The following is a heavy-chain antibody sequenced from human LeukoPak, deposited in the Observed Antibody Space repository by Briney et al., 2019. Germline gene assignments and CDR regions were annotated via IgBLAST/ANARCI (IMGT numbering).Heavy chain of an antibody. CDR3: ARDGSLTYITMVRGVIITKDDAFDI. Sequence: SETLSLTCTVSGGSISSYYWSWIRQPPGKGLEWIGYIYYSGSTNYNPSLKSRVTISVDTSKNQFSLKLSSVTAADTAVYYCARDGSLTYITMVRGVIITKDDAFDIWGQGTMVTVSS. V-gene: IGHV4-59*01. CDR1: GGSISSYY. D-gene: IGHD3-10*01. J-gene: IGHJ3*02. CDR2: IYYSGST.